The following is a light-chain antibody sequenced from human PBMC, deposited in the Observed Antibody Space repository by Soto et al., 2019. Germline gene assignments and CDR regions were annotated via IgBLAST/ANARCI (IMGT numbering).Light chain of an antibody. J-gene: IGLJ1*01. V-gene: IGLV1-40*01. CDR3: QSYDSSLSGYV. CDR2: GNS. CDR1: SSNIGAGYD. Sequence: VLTQPPSVSGAPGQRVTISCTGSSSNIGAGYDVHWYQQLPGTAPKLLIYGNSNRPSGVPDRFSGSKSGTSASLAITGLQAEDEADYYCQSYDSSLSGYVFGTGTRSPS.